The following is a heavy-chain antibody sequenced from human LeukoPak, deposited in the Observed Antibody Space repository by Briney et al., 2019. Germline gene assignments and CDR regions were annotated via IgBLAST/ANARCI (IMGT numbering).Heavy chain of an antibody. CDR2: VWYDGSNK. D-gene: IGHD3-10*01. CDR1: GFTFSSYG. J-gene: IGHJ4*02. Sequence: PGGSLRLSCAASGFTFSSYGMHWVRQAPGKGLEWVAVVWYDGSNKYYADSVKGRFTISRDNSKNTLYLQMNSLRAEDTAVYYCAKERRWFGESETQDNFDYWGQGTLVTVSS. V-gene: IGHV3-33*06. CDR3: AKERRWFGESETQDNFDY.